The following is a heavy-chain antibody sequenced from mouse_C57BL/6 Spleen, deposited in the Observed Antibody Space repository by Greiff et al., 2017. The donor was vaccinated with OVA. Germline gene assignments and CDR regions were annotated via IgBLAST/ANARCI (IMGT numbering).Heavy chain of an antibody. D-gene: IGHD2-4*01. CDR3: ARKGDYEDYYAMDY. CDR2: IWSGGST. J-gene: IGHJ4*01. V-gene: IGHV2-2*01. Sequence: QVQLKESGPGLVQPSQSLSITCTVSGFSLTSYGVHWVRQSPGRGLEWLGVIWSGGSTDYNAAFISRLSISKDNSKSQVFFKMNSLQADDTAIYYCARKGDYEDYYAMDYWGQGTSVTVSS. CDR1: GFSLTSYG.